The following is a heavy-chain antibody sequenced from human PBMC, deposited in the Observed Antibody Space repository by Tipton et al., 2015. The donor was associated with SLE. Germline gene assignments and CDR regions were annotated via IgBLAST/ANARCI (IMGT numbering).Heavy chain of an antibody. J-gene: IGHJ4*02. D-gene: IGHD3-3*01. CDR2: ISYSGVT. CDR3: ARIRFLEWLRIDY. CDR1: GGSLSNHY. V-gene: IGHV4-59*08. Sequence: TLSLTCTVSGGSLSNHYWNWIRQPPGKGLEWVGSISYSGVTKYNPSLRSRATISLGTSSNQFSLKLSSVTAADTAMYYCARIRFLEWLRIDYWGQGALVTVSS.